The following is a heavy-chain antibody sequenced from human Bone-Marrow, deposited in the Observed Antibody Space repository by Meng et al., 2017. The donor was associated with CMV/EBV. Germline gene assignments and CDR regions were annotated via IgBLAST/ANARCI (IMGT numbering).Heavy chain of an antibody. V-gene: IGHV4-39*07. CDR1: GGSISSSSYY. CDR3: ARAQGSGWSGWFDP. D-gene: IGHD6-19*01. Sequence: SGGSISSSSYYWGWTRQPPGKGLEWIGTFYYSGSTYYNPSLNSRVTISVDTSKNQFSLKLRSVTAADTAVYYCARAQGSGWSGWFDPWGQGTLVTVSS. CDR2: FYYSGST. J-gene: IGHJ5*02.